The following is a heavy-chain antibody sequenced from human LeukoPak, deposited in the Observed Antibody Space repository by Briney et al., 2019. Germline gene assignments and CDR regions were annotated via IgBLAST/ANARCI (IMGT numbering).Heavy chain of an antibody. CDR2: IWYDGSNK. V-gene: IGHV3-33*01. J-gene: IGHJ3*02. CDR1: GFTFSSYG. Sequence: GRSLRLSCAASGFTFSSYGMHWARQAPGKGLECVAVIWYDGSNKYYADSVKGRFTISRDNSKNTLYPQMNSLGAEDTAVYYCARAGAFDIWGQGTMVTVSS. CDR3: ARAGAFDI.